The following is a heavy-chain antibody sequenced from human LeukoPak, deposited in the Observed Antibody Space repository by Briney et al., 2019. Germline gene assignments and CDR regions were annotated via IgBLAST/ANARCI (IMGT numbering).Heavy chain of an antibody. J-gene: IGHJ4*02. D-gene: IGHD6-19*01. CDR1: GFTVSSSE. CDR3: AKDKLGVAVAGPFDY. Sequence: GGSLRLSCAASGFTVSSSEMSWVRQAPGKGLEWVSSISGGSTYYADSRKGRFTISRDNSKNTLYLQMNSLRAEDTAVYYCAKDKLGVAVAGPFDYWGQGTLVTVSS. V-gene: IGHV3-38-3*01. CDR2: ISGGST.